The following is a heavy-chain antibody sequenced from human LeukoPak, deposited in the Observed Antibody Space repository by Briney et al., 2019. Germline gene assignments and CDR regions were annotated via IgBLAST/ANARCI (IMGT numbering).Heavy chain of an antibody. CDR2: LDPEDGET. CDR1: GYTLTELS. V-gene: IGHV1-24*01. CDR3: ATAPYGDYVLFDY. J-gene: IGHJ4*02. D-gene: IGHD4-17*01. Sequence: ASVKVSCKVSGYTLTELSMHWVRQAPGKGLEWRGGLDPEDGETIYAQKFQGGVTMTEDTSTDTAYMELSSLRSEDTAVYYCATAPYGDYVLFDYWGQGTLVTVSS.